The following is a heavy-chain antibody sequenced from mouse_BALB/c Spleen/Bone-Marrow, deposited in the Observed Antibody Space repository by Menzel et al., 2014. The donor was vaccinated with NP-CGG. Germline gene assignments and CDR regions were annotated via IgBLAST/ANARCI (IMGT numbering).Heavy chain of an antibody. CDR3: ARGGISIDY. CDR1: GYASSIYW. V-gene: IGHV1-80*01. CDR2: IYPGDDDT. J-gene: IGHJ2*01. Sequence: VQLVESGAELVRPGSSVKISCKASGYASSIYWMNWVKQRPGQGLEWIGQIYPGDDDTDYNGKFKGKATLTADRSSSTAYMQLNSLTSEDSAVYFCARGGISIDYWGQGTTLAVSS.